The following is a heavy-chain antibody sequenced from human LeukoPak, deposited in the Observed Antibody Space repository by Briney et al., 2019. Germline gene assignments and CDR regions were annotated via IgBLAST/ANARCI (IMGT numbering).Heavy chain of an antibody. Sequence: ASVKVSCKASGYTFTGYYMHWVRQAPGQGLEWMGRINPNSGGTNYAQKFQGRVTMTRDTSISTAYMELSRLRSDDTAVYYCATSLDYYDSRGGLYWGQGTLVTVSS. CDR1: GYTFTGYY. CDR2: INPNSGGT. V-gene: IGHV1-2*06. J-gene: IGHJ4*02. CDR3: ATSLDYYDSRGGLY. D-gene: IGHD3-22*01.